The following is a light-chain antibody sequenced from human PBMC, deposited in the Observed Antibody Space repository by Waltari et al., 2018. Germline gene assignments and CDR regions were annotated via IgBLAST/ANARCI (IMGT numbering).Light chain of an antibody. CDR1: GSTIGSNF. V-gene: IGLV1-47*01. CDR2: RND. CDR3: AAWDDSLSGVV. J-gene: IGLJ2*01. Sequence: QSVLTQPPAASGTPGQRATPSCTGSGSTIGSNFVYWYQQLPGTAPKLLISRNDRRPSGVPDRFSGSKSGTSASLAISGLRSEDETDYYCAAWDDSLSGVVFGGGTKLTVL.